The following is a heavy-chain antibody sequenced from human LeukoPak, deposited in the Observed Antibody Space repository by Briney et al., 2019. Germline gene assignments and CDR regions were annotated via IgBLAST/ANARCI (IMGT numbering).Heavy chain of an antibody. J-gene: IGHJ4*02. Sequence: GGSLRLSCAASGFTFSSNSMSWVRQAPGKGLEWVSYISSSGSTIYYADSVKGRLTISRDSAKNSLYLQMNSLRDEDTAVYYCARNYYGDYSLDYWGQGTLVTVSS. CDR3: ARNYYGDYSLDY. CDR1: GFTFSSNS. CDR2: ISSSGSTI. V-gene: IGHV3-48*02. D-gene: IGHD4-17*01.